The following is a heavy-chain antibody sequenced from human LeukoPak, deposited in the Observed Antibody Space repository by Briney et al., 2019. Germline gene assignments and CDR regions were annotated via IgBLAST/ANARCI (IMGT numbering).Heavy chain of an antibody. CDR3: ARPSIVGAHSYYFDY. V-gene: IGHV1-8*03. Sequence: ASVKVSCKASGYTFTSYDINWVRRATGQGLEWVGWMNPNTGNTGYAQKFQGRVTITRNTSISTAYMELSSLRSEDTAVYYCARPSIVGAHSYYFDYWGQGTLVTVSS. D-gene: IGHD1-26*01. CDR1: GYTFTSYD. J-gene: IGHJ4*02. CDR2: MNPNTGNT.